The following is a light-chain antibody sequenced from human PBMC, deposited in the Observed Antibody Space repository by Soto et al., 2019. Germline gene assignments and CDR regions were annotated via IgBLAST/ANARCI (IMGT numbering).Light chain of an antibody. CDR3: QSYDSSLSGSK. CDR1: SSNIGAGYG. V-gene: IGLV1-40*01. CDR2: GNS. Sequence: QTVLTQPPSVSGAPGQRVTISCTGSSSNIGAGYGVHWYQQLPGTAPKLLIYGNSNRPSGVPDRFSGSKSGTSASLAITGLQAEDEADYYCQSYDSSLSGSKFGGGTKVTVL. J-gene: IGLJ2*01.